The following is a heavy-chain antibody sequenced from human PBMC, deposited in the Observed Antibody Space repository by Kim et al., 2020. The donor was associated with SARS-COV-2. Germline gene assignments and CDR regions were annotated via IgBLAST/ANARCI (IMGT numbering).Heavy chain of an antibody. D-gene: IGHD3-3*01. CDR2: INPTGGST. J-gene: IGHJ3*02. CDR1: GYTFTSYH. V-gene: IGHV1-46*01. Sequence: ASVKVSCKASGYTFTSYHMHWVRQAPGQGLEWMGIINPTGGSTSYAQKFQGRVTMTRDTSTSTVYMELSSLRSEDTALYYCAREATTIFGVIDIWLRGRMRGDGFDIWGEGTMVTVSS. CDR3: AREATTIFGVIDIWLRGRMRGDGFDI.